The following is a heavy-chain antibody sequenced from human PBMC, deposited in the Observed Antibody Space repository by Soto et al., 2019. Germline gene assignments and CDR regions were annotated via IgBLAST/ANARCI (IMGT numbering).Heavy chain of an antibody. CDR3: ARGSRPAAIEDYFYYDMDV. V-gene: IGHV1-3*01. CDR1: GYTFASYA. J-gene: IGHJ6*02. D-gene: IGHD2-2*01. CDR2: INAGSGHT. Sequence: QVQLVQSGAEVKMPGASVKVSCRASGYTFASYAMHWVRQAPGQRLEWMGWINAGSGHTKYSQKFQGRDTITRDTSAITAYMELSSLRSEDTAVYYCARGSRPAAIEDYFYYDMDVWGQGTTVTVSS.